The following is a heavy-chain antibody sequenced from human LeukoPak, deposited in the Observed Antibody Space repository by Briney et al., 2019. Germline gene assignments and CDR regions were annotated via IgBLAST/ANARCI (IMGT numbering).Heavy chain of an antibody. CDR3: ARDRAEYNWNTGWFDP. D-gene: IGHD1/OR15-1a*01. V-gene: IGHV4-59*12. CDR1: GGSISGYY. J-gene: IGHJ5*02. CDR2: IFSSGST. Sequence: SETLSLTCTVSGGSISGYYWTWIRQPPGKGLEWIGYIFSSGSTNYNPSLKSRVTISVDTSKNQFSLKLSSVTAADTAVYYCARDRAEYNWNTGWFDPWGQGTLVTVSS.